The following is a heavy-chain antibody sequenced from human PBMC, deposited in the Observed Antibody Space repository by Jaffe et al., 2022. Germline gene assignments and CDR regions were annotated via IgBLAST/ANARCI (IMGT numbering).Heavy chain of an antibody. J-gene: IGHJ4*02. CDR2: ISSSSSYI. V-gene: IGHV3-21*01. Sequence: EVQLVESGGGLVKPGGSLRLSCAASGFTFSSYSMNWVRQAPGKGLEWVSSISSSSSYIYYADSVKGRFTISRDNAKNSLYLQMNSLRAEDTAVYYCARDPVPAAPRAPYYFDYWGQGTLVTVSS. CDR1: GFTFSSYS. CDR3: ARDPVPAAPRAPYYFDY. D-gene: IGHD2-2*01.